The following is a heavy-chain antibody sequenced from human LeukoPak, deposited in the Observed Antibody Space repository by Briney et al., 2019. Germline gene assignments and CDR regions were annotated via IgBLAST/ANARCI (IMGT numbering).Heavy chain of an antibody. CDR2: IYYSGST. CDR1: GGSISSYY. J-gene: IGHJ4*02. V-gene: IGHV4-59*08. Sequence: SEALSLTCTVSGGSISSYYWSWIRQPPGKGLEWIGYIYYSGSTNYNPSLKSRVTISVDTSKNQFSLKLSSVTAADTAVYYCARHSLSTVTLDYWGQGTLVTVSS. D-gene: IGHD4-11*01. CDR3: ARHSLSTVTLDY.